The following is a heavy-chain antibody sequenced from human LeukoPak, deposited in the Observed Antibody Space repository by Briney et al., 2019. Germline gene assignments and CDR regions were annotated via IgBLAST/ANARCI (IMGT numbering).Heavy chain of an antibody. D-gene: IGHD3-22*01. Sequence: GASVKVSFKASGYTFTENYIHWVRQAPGHGLEWMGLINPYTGDANYTEKFQGRVTMTRDTSVSTAYMHLSRLRSDDTAVYYCARGKSGFSPWGQGTPVTVSS. J-gene: IGHJ4*02. V-gene: IGHV1-2*02. CDR1: GYTFTENY. CDR2: INPYTGDA. CDR3: ARGKSGFSP.